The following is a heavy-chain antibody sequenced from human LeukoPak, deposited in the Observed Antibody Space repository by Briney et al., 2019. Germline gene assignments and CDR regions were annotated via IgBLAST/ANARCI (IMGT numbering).Heavy chain of an antibody. J-gene: IGHJ6*02. CDR3: AREVLVYSYGDYYYYGMDV. V-gene: IGHV3-48*04. CDR2: ITYNSGTI. CDR1: GFTFRSYA. Sequence: GGSLRLSCAASGFTFRSYAMQWVRQAPGKGLEWVSYITYNSGTIFYADSVKGRFTISRDNAKNSLYLQMNSLRAEDTAVYYCAREVLVYSYGDYYYYGMDVWGQGTTVTVSS. D-gene: IGHD5-18*01.